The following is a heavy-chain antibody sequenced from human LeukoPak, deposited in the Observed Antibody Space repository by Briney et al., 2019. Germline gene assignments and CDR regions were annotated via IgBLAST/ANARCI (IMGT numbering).Heavy chain of an antibody. J-gene: IGHJ4*02. D-gene: IGHD1-7*01. Sequence: GESLKISCKGSGYTFTTYWIGWVRLLPGKGLEWMGIIYPGASDARYSPSFQGQVTISADKSISTAYLQWNSLKASDTAMYYCATPTLGTIGEYLFDYWGQGTLVTVSS. V-gene: IGHV5-51*01. CDR3: ATPTLGTIGEYLFDY. CDR2: IYPGASDA. CDR1: GYTFTTYW.